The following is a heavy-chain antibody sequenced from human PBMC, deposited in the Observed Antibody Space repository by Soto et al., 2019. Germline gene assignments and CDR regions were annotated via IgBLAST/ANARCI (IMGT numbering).Heavy chain of an antibody. Sequence: ASVKVSCKASGYTFTSYDINWVRQATGQGLEWMGWMNPNSGNTGYAQKFQGRVTMTRNTSISTAYMELSSLRSEDTAVYYCARRPYCGSTSCYLSYYYGMDVWGQGTTVTVSS. V-gene: IGHV1-8*01. CDR3: ARRPYCGSTSCYLSYYYGMDV. J-gene: IGHJ6*02. CDR1: GYTFTSYD. CDR2: MNPNSGNT. D-gene: IGHD2-2*01.